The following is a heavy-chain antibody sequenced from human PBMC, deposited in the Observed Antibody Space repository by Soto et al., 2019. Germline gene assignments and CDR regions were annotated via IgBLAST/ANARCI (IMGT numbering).Heavy chain of an antibody. V-gene: IGHV3-73*02. CDR1: GFTFSGSA. CDR3: TPYADHKPSTLVDY. D-gene: IGHD2-8*01. J-gene: IGHJ4*02. CDR2: IRSKANTYAT. Sequence: EVQLVESGGGLVQPGGSLKLSCAASGFTFSGSAIHWVRQASGKGLEWVGRIRSKANTYATAYAASVKGRFTISRDDSQNSAYLQMNSLKTEDTAVYYCTPYADHKPSTLVDYWGQGTLVTVSS.